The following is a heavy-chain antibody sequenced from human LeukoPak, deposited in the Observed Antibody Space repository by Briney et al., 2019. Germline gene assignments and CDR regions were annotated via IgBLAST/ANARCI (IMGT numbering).Heavy chain of an antibody. V-gene: IGHV3-23*01. CDR1: GFTFSSYA. Sequence: GGSLRLSCAASGFTFSSYAMSWVRQAPGKGLEWVSAISGSGGSTHYADSVKGRFTISRDNSKNTLYLQMNSLRAEDTAVYYCAKPHMITFGGIIVPDFDYWGQGTLVTVSS. CDR3: AKPHMITFGGIIVPDFDY. D-gene: IGHD3-16*02. J-gene: IGHJ4*02. CDR2: ISGSGGST.